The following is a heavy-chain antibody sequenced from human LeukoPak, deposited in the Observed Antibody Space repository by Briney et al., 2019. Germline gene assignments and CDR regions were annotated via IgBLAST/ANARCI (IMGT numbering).Heavy chain of an antibody. V-gene: IGHV1-2*02. J-gene: IGHJ4*02. CDR3: ARGSGRSWVDY. Sequence: ASVRVSCKVSGYTFTDHFIHWVRQAPGQGLEWMGWVIPESGGTRYAQNFQGRITMSRDTSISTAYMELNGLKSDDTAVYFCARGSGRSWVDYWGQGVLVTVSS. D-gene: IGHD2-15*01. CDR1: GYTFTDHF. CDR2: VIPESGGT.